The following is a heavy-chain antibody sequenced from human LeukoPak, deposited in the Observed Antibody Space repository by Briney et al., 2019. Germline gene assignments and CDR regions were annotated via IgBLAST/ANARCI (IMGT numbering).Heavy chain of an antibody. CDR2: ISSSGSTI. V-gene: IGHV3-48*03. D-gene: IGHD6-6*01. Sequence: PGGSLRLSCAASGFTFSSHEMNWVRQAPGKGLEWVSYISSSGSTIYYADSVKGRFTISRDNAKNSLYLQMNSLRAEDTAVYYCARGSIAAPASYWGQGTLVTVSS. CDR1: GFTFSSHE. CDR3: ARGSIAAPASY. J-gene: IGHJ4*02.